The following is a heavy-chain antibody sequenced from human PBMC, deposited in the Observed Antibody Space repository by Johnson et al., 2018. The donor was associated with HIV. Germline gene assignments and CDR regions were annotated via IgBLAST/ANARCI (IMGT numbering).Heavy chain of an antibody. J-gene: IGHJ3*02. D-gene: IGHD1-1*01. CDR2: IYSGGST. CDR1: GFTFSSYA. CDR3: ARDGTETGPDDASDI. Sequence: QMQLVESGGGVVQPGRSLRLSCAASGFTFSSYAMHWVRQAPGKGLEWVSLIYSGGSTYYADSVKGRFTISRDNSKNTIYLQMNSLRAEDTAMYYCARDGTETGPDDASDIWGRGTMVTVSS. V-gene: IGHV3-NL1*01.